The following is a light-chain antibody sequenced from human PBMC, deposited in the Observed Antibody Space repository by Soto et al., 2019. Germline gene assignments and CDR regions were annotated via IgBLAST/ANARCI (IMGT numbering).Light chain of an antibody. CDR2: DDS. CDR3: QQYNRYSGT. V-gene: IGKV1-5*01. CDR1: QSISSW. J-gene: IGKJ1*01. Sequence: IKMNQYPSTLPASVEDRVSSTCRASQSISSWLAWYQQKPGKAPKLLIYDDSSLESGVPSRFSCSGSGTEMTLICSILLPADFASQYFQQYNRYSGTGGRGTKVDIK.